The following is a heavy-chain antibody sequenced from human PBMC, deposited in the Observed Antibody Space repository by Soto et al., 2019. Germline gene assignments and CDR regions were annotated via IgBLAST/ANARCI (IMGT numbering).Heavy chain of an antibody. CDR2: ISSSSSTI. CDR1: GFTFSSYS. CDR3: ARDNEKAAEYYYYYMDV. Sequence: GGSLRLSCAASGFTFSSYSMNWVRQAPGKGLEWVSYISSSSSTIYYADSVKGRFTISRDNAKNSLYPQMNSLRAEDTAVYYCARDNEKAAEYYYYYMDVWGKGTTVTVSS. D-gene: IGHD6-13*01. J-gene: IGHJ6*03. V-gene: IGHV3-48*01.